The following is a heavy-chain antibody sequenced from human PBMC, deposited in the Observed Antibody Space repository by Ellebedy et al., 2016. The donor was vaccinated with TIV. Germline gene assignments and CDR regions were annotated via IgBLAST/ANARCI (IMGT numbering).Heavy chain of an antibody. CDR2: IKEDGSEK. CDR3: RIVASDFDY. CDR1: GFPFSRYW. D-gene: IGHD5-12*01. J-gene: IGHJ4*02. V-gene: IGHV3-7*03. Sequence: GESLKISCAVSGFPFSRYWMSWVRQAPGEGLEWVANIKEDGSEKDYVDSVKGRFTISRDNAKNSLYLKMNSLRAEDTAVYYCRIVASDFDYWGQGALVTVSS.